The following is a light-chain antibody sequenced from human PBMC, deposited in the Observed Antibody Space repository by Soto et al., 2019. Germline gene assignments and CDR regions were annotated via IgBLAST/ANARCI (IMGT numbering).Light chain of an antibody. CDR2: ATS. J-gene: IGKJ1*01. CDR1: QSIDNRY. Sequence: EIVLTQSPVTLSSSPGERATLSCRASQSIDNRYLAWYQHKPGQAPRLIIYATSSRATGIPDRFGGSGSGTDFTLTINRLEPEDFAVYYCQQYFGSSWTFGQGTKVDIK. V-gene: IGKV3-20*01. CDR3: QQYFGSSWT.